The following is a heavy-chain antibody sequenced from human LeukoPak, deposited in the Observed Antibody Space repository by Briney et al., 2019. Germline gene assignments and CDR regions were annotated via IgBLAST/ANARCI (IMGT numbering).Heavy chain of an antibody. CDR1: GFTFGDYA. J-gene: IGHJ6*02. CDR2: IRSKAYGGTT. D-gene: IGHD4-17*01. V-gene: IGHV3-49*04. Sequence: GGSLRLSCTASGFTFGDYAMSWVRQAPGKGLEWVGFIRSKAYGGTTEYAASVKGRFTISRDNSKNTLHLQMNSLRAEDTAVYYCARDPTDEPAPYYYHGMDVWGQGTTVTVSS. CDR3: ARDPTDEPAPYYYHGMDV.